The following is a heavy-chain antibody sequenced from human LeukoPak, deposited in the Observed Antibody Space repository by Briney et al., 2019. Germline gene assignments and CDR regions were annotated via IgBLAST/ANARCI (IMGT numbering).Heavy chain of an antibody. CDR1: GFTFSTSS. J-gene: IGHJ6*02. V-gene: IGHV3-30-3*01. CDR3: AREGYDFWSGYAYYGMDV. CDR2: ISSDGNNK. Sequence: GGSLRLSCAASGFTFSTSSMHWVRQTPGKGLDWVALISSDGNNKYYANSVKGRFTISRDNSKNTLYLQMNSLRAEDTAVYYCAREGYDFWSGYAYYGMDVWGQGTTVTVSS. D-gene: IGHD3-3*01.